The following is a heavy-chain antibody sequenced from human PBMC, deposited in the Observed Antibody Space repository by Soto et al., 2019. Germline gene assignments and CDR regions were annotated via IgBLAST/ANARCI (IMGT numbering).Heavy chain of an antibody. V-gene: IGHV1-46*01. CDR3: GRDLAAGDH. J-gene: IGHJ4*02. CDR2: INTPSGST. CDR1: GYTFTHYY. Sequence: QVQLVQSGAEVTKPGASVKLSCRTSGYTFTHYYILWVRQAPGQGLEWLAIINTPSGSTNYAQDFLGRVPLTMDTYTTTVYMELSGLRAEDPAIFYCGRDLAAGDHWGQGTLVTVSS. D-gene: IGHD6-25*01.